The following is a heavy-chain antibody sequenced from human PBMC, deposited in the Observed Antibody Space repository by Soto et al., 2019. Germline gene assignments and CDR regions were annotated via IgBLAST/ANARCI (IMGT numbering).Heavy chain of an antibody. CDR3: VGGQYYVDY. CDR2: ISYDGSNR. Sequence: QVQLVESGGGVVQPGRSLRLSCAASGFPFTTYGMHWVREGPGKGLEWVAVISYDGSNRYYADSVKGRFTISRDNSKNTLSLQMNDLRPEDTALYYCVGGQYYVDYRGQGTLVTVSS. J-gene: IGHJ4*02. V-gene: IGHV3-30*03. D-gene: IGHD3-10*01. CDR1: GFPFTTYG.